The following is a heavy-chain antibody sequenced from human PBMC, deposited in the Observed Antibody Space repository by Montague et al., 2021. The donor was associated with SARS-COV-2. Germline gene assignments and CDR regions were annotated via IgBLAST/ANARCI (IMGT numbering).Heavy chain of an antibody. CDR2: IYYRSKWYN. Sequence: CAISGDSVSSNNAAWNWIRQSPSRGLEWLGRIYYRSKWYNDYAVSVKSRITIDADTSKNHFSLQLKSMTPEDTAVYYCLQGYYFDSSGQGTLVTVSS. J-gene: IGHJ4*02. D-gene: IGHD5-24*01. CDR1: GDSVSSNNAA. CDR3: LQGYYFDS. V-gene: IGHV6-1*01.